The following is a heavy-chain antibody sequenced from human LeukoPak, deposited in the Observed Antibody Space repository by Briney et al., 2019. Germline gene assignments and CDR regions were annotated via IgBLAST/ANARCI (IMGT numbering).Heavy chain of an antibody. Sequence: PGGSLRLSCAASGFTFSGSAMHWVRQASGKGLEWVGRIRSKANSYATAYAASVKGRFTISRDDSKNTAYLQMNSLKTEDTAVYYCTPLDYGDIDAFDIWGQGTMVTVSS. CDR3: TPLDYGDIDAFDI. V-gene: IGHV3-73*01. CDR2: IRSKANSYAT. J-gene: IGHJ3*02. D-gene: IGHD4-17*01. CDR1: GFTFSGSA.